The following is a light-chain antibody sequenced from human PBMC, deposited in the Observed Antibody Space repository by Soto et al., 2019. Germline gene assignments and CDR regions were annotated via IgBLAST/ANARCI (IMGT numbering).Light chain of an antibody. CDR3: QQYENLPT. V-gene: IGKV1-33*01. Sequence: DIQMTQSPSSLSSSVGDRVTITCQAGQDISDYLNWYHQKPGEAPKFLIYDASYLETGVPSRFSGSGSGTDFTFTISRMQPEDIATYYCQQYENLPTFGQGTRLEI. CDR2: DAS. J-gene: IGKJ5*01. CDR1: QDISDY.